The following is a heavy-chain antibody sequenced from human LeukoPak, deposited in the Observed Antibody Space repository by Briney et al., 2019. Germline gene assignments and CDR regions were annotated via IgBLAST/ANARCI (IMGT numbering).Heavy chain of an antibody. D-gene: IGHD3-10*01. CDR3: ASSSLRGSGIDY. V-gene: IGHV4-34*01. Sequence: PSETLSLTCAVYGGSFSGHYWSWIRQPPGKGLEWIGEINHSGSTNYNPSLKSRVTISVDTSKNQFSLKLSSVTAADTAVYYCASSSLRGSGIDYWGQGTLVTVSS. J-gene: IGHJ4*02. CDR2: INHSGST. CDR1: GGSFSGHY.